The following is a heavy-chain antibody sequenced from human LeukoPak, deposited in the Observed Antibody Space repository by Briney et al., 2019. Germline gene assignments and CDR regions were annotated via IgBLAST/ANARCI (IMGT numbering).Heavy chain of an antibody. J-gene: IGHJ3*02. V-gene: IGHV3-23*01. CDR1: GFTFSNAW. D-gene: IGHD6-19*01. Sequence: GGSLRLSCAASGFTFSNAWMSWVRQAPGKGLEWVSAISGSGGSTYYADSVKGRFTISRDNSKNTLYLQMNSLRAEDTAVYYCAKDPVGGSGWGPGEAFDIWGQGTMVTVSS. CDR3: AKDPVGGSGWGPGEAFDI. CDR2: ISGSGGST.